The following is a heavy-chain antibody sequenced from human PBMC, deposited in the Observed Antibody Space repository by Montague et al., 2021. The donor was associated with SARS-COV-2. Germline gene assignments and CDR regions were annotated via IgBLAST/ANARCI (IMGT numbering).Heavy chain of an antibody. Sequence: PALVKPTQTLTLTCTFSGFSLSTSGVGVGWIRQPPEKALEWLALIYWDDDKRYSPSLKSRLTITKDTSKNQVVLTMTNMDPVDTATYYCAHRRPLWGYFDYWGQGTLVTVSS. D-gene: IGHD7-27*01. J-gene: IGHJ4*02. CDR3: AHRRPLWGYFDY. V-gene: IGHV2-5*02. CDR2: IYWDDDK. CDR1: GFSLSTSGVG.